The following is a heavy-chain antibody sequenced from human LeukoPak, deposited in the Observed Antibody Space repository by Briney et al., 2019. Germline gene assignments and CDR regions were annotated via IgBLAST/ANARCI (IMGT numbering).Heavy chain of an antibody. Sequence: PGGSLRLSCAASGFTFSSYAMSWVRQAPGKGLEWVSAISGSGGSTYYADSVKGRFTISRDNSKNTLYLQMNSLRAEDTAVYYCAKDTSITIFGVVPPGDYWGQGTLVTVSS. CDR1: GFTFSSYA. CDR3: AKDTSITIFGVVPPGDY. CDR2: ISGSGGST. J-gene: IGHJ4*02. V-gene: IGHV3-23*01. D-gene: IGHD3-3*01.